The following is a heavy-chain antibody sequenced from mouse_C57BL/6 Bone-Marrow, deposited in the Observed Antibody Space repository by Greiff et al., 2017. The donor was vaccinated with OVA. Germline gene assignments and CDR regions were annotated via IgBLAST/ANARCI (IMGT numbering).Heavy chain of an antibody. CDR1: GYTFTNYW. CDR3: AHYGSRLYLHY. Sequence: VQLQQPGAELVRPGPSVKLSCKASGYTFTNYWMHWVKQRPGQGLEWIGVIAPSDSYINYNQKFKGRATLTVVTSSSTAYMHLSSLTSEDSAVYYCAHYGSRLYLHYWGQGTSLTVSS. CDR2: IAPSDSYI. J-gene: IGHJ2*02. V-gene: IGHV1-59*01. D-gene: IGHD1-1*01.